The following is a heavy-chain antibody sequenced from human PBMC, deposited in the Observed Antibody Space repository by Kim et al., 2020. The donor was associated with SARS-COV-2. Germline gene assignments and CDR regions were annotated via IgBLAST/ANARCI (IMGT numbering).Heavy chain of an antibody. CDR3: ATGYGGNSAFDY. Sequence: IYAPKIRGRVTLTEATSTDTANMELRSLSAEDTAVYYCATGYGGNSAFDYWGQGTLVTVSS. V-gene: IGHV1-24*01. D-gene: IGHD4-17*01. J-gene: IGHJ4*02.